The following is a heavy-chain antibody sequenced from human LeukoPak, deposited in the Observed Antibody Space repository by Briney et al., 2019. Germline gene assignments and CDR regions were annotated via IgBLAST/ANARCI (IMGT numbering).Heavy chain of an antibody. CDR3: ARPFYPDDAFDI. CDR2: INHSGST. D-gene: IGHD3-16*02. J-gene: IGHJ3*02. V-gene: IGHV4-34*01. CDR1: GGSFSGYY. Sequence: PSETLSLTCAVYGGSFSGYYWSWIRQPPGKGLEWIGEINHSGSTNYNPSLKSRVTISVDTSKNQFSLKLSSVTAADTAVYYCARPFYPDDAFDIWGQGTMVTVSS.